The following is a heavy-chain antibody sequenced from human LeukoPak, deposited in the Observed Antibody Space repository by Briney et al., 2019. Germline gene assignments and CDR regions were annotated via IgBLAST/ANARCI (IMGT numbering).Heavy chain of an antibody. CDR2: IIYSGST. Sequence: SQTLSLTCTVSGDSISSGVYYWSWIRQPPGKGLEWIGYIIYSGSTYYNPSLKSPLSLSLDTSNNQFSLNLTSVTAADTAVYYCVASRIRRGIYWGQGTLVTVSS. CDR1: GDSISSGVYY. J-gene: IGHJ4*02. D-gene: IGHD5/OR15-5a*01. CDR3: VASRIRRGIY. V-gene: IGHV4-30-4*01.